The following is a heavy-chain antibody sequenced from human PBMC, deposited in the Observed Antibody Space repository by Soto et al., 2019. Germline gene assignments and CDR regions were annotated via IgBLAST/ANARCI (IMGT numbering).Heavy chain of an antibody. CDR2: IYPGDSDT. CDR1: GYSFTSYW. CDR3: AKQNIVGGVAATKHNYYYMDV. J-gene: IGHJ6*03. D-gene: IGHD2-15*01. Sequence: PGESLKISCKGSGYSFTSYWIGWVRQMPGKGLEWMGIIYPGDSDTRYSPSFQGQVTISADKSISTAYLQWSSLKASDTAMYYCAKQNIVGGVAATKHNYYYMDVWGKGTTVTVSS. V-gene: IGHV5-51*01.